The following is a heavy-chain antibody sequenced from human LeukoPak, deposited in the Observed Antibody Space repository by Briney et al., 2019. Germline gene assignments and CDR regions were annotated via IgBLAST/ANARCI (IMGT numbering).Heavy chain of an antibody. CDR2: INPSGGST. CDR3: ARDRGPTVTADY. V-gene: IGHV1-46*01. J-gene: IGHJ4*02. D-gene: IGHD4-17*01. Sequence: ASVKVSCKASGYTFTSYYMHWVRQAPGQGLEWMGIINPSGGSTSYAQKFQGRVTMTRDASTSTVYMELSSLRSEDTAVYYCARDRGPTVTADYWGQGTLVTVSS. CDR1: GYTFTSYY.